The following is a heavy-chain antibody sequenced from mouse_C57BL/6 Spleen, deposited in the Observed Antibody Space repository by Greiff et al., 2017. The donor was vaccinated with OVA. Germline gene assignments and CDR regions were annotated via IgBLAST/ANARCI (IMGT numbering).Heavy chain of an antibody. CDR2: IDPSDSYT. J-gene: IGHJ2*01. D-gene: IGHD2-3*01. V-gene: IGHV1-50*01. CDR3: ARGTGYYGGVFDY. Sequence: QVQLKQPGAELVKPGASVKLSCKASGYTFTSYWMQWVKQRPGQGLEWIGEIDPSDSYTNYTQKFKGKATLTVDTSSSTAYMQLSSLTSEDSAVYYCARGTGYYGGVFDYWGQGTTLTVSS. CDR1: GYTFTSYW.